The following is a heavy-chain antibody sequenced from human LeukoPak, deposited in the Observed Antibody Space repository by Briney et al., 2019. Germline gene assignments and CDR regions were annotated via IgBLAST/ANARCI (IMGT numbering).Heavy chain of an antibody. CDR2: SYYSGIT. Sequence: SETLSLTCTVSGGSISSISYYWGWIRQPPGKGLKGFGSSYYSGITYYNPSLKIRVTISVDTFKNQFSLKLSSVTAADTAVYYCASLVYCSSTSCYNYYYYYMDVWGKGTTVTVSS. CDR3: ASLVYCSSTSCYNYYYYYMDV. J-gene: IGHJ6*03. V-gene: IGHV4-39*01. CDR1: GGSISSISYY. D-gene: IGHD2-2*02.